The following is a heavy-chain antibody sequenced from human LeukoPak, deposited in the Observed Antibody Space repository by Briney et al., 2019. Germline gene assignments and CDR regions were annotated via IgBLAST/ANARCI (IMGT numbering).Heavy chain of an antibody. CDR1: GYTFTGYY. V-gene: IGHV1-2*02. Sequence: AASVKVSCKASGYTFTGYYMHWVRQAPGQGLEWMAWINPNSGGTYYAQNFHDRITMTRDTSISTAYMELSRLRSDDTAIYYCARANALYCSSTSCLFDYWGQGTLVTVSS. CDR3: ARANALYCSSTSCLFDY. CDR2: INPNSGGT. J-gene: IGHJ4*02. D-gene: IGHD2-2*01.